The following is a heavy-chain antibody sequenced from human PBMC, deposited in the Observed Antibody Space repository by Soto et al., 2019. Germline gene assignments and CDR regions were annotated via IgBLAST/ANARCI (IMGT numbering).Heavy chain of an antibody. D-gene: IGHD2-15*01. Sequence: PGGSLRLSCAASGFTFSSYAMSWVRQAPGKGLEWVSAISGSGGSTYYADSVKGRFTISRDNSKNTLYLQMNSLRAEDTAVYYCAKPRYCSGGSCSPNFDYWGQGPLVTVSS. CDR1: GFTFSSYA. CDR2: ISGSGGST. CDR3: AKPRYCSGGSCSPNFDY. J-gene: IGHJ4*02. V-gene: IGHV3-23*01.